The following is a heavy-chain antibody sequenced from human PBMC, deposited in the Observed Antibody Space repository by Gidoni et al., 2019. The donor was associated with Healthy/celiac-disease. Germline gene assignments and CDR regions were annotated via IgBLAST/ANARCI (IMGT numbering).Heavy chain of an antibody. CDR1: GFTFSSYA. V-gene: IGHV3-23*01. D-gene: IGHD1-1*01. CDR2: IRGSGGST. CDR3: AKDDTGEGYFDY. J-gene: IGHJ4*02. Sequence: EVQLLESGGGLVQPGGSLRLSCAASGFTFSSYAMSWVRQAPGKGLEWVSAIRGSGGSTYYADSVKGRFTISRDNSKNTLYLQMNSLRAEDTAVYYCAKDDTGEGYFDYWGQGTLVTVSS.